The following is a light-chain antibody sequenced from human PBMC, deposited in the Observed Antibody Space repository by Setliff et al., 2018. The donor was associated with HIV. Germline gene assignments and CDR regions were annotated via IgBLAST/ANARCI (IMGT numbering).Light chain of an antibody. CDR3: SSYTSSSTPYV. CDR2: EVS. CDR1: SSDVNGYNY. J-gene: IGLJ1*01. V-gene: IGLV2-14*01. Sequence: QSALTQGASVSGSPGQSITISCTGTSSDVNGYNYVSWYQQHPGKAPKLMIYEVSNRPSGVSNRFSGSKSGNTASLTISGLQAEDEADYYCSSYTSSSTPYVFGTGTKVTVL.